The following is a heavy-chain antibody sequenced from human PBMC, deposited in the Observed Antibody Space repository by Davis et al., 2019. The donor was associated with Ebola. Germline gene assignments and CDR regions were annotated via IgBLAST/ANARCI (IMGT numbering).Heavy chain of an antibody. V-gene: IGHV4-59*08. CDR3: ARGEVRYCSSTSCYNYGMDV. CDR2: IYYSGST. Sequence: SETLSLTCTVSGGSISSYYWSWIRQPPGKGLEWIRYIYYSGSTNYNPSLKSRVTISVDTSKNQFSLKLSSVTAADTAVYYCARGEVRYCSSTSCYNYGMDVWGQGTTVTVSS. CDR1: GGSISSYY. J-gene: IGHJ6*02. D-gene: IGHD2-2*02.